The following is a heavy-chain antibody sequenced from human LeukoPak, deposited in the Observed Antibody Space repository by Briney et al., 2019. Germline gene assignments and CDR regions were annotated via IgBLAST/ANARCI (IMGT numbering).Heavy chain of an antibody. J-gene: IGHJ4*02. D-gene: IGHD4-17*01. CDR1: GFTFSDHY. CDR2: ITSSGTTS. V-gene: IGHV3-11*01. Sequence: PGGSLRLSCTASGFTFSDHYMSWFRLSPGKGLELLSYITSSGTTSDYADSVKDRFTISRDNAKNSRYLQMNSLRPEDTAVYYCARDPDYGDPDWGQGTLVTVSS. CDR3: ARDPDYGDPD.